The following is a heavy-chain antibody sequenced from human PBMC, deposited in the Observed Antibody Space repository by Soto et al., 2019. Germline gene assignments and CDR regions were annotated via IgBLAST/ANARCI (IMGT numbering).Heavy chain of an antibody. CDR2: IYSGGST. CDR3: ARAGDTIFGVVINYYYMDV. V-gene: IGHV3-66*01. J-gene: IGHJ6*03. Sequence: LRLSCAASGFTVSSNYMSWVRQAPGEGLEWVSVIYSGGSTYYADSVKGRFTISRDNSKNTLYLQMNSLRAEDTAVYYCARAGDTIFGVVINYYYMDVWGKGTTVTVSS. D-gene: IGHD3-3*01. CDR1: GFTVSSNY.